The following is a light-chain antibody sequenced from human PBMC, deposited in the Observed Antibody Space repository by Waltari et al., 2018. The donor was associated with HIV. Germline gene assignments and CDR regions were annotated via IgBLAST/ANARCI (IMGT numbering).Light chain of an antibody. J-gene: IGLJ2*01. CDR3: NSRDSSGNHVV. CDR2: AGS. Sequence: SFELTQPPSVSVSPGQTASITCSGDKLGDKYACWYQQKPGQSPLLLIYAGSRRPSGIAEGFSCSSSGNTAALTITGAQAEDEADYYCNSRDSSGNHVVFGGGTKLTVL. V-gene: IGLV3-1*01. CDR1: KLGDKY.